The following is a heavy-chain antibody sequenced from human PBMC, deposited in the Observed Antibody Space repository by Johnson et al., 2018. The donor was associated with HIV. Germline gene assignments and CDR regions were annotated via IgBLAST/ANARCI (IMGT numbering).Heavy chain of an antibody. D-gene: IGHD6-13*01. V-gene: IGHV3-11*04. CDR2: ISSSGDII. CDR3: ARDCSSWRHAFDI. CDR1: GFTFSDYY. J-gene: IGHJ3*02. Sequence: QVQLVESGGGLVKPGGSLRLSCAASGFTFSDYYMTWIRQAPGKGLEWLSFISSSGDIIRYADSVKGRFTISRDNAKNSLILQMNSLRDEDTAVYYCARDCSSWRHAFDIWGQGTMVTVSS.